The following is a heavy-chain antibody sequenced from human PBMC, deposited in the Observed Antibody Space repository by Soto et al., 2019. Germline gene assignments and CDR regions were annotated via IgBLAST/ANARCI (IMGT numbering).Heavy chain of an antibody. J-gene: IGHJ6*02. Sequence: TVTGGSMTSGDQYWTWIRQHPGKGLEWTGYINHRGSFYYNPSLKSRLSMSVDTSKNQFSLNVTSVTAADTAVYYCARELPQRQGRNMDVWGQGTTVTVSS. V-gene: IGHV4-31*03. CDR1: GGSMTSGDQY. CDR3: ARELPQRQGRNMDV. D-gene: IGHD1-1*01. CDR2: INHRGSF.